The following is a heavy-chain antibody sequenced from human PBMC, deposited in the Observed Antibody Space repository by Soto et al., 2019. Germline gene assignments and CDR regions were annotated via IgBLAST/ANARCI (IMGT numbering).Heavy chain of an antibody. CDR1: GGSISSYY. D-gene: IGHD2-2*01. V-gene: IGHV4-59*01. CDR3: ARVQXAFLPAAPRYYYYGMDV. CDR2: IYYSGST. J-gene: IGHJ6*02. Sequence: KTSETLSLTCTVSGGSISSYYWSWIRQPPGKGLEWIGYIYYSGSTNYNPSLKSRVTISVDTSKNQFSLKLSSVTAADTAVYYCARVQXAFLPAAPRYYYYGMDVWGQGTTVTVSS.